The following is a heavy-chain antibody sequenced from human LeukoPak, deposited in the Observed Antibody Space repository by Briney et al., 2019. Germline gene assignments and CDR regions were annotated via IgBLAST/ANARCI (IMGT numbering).Heavy chain of an antibody. V-gene: IGHV4-39*01. Sequence: SETLSLTCTVSGGSISSHNYYWGWIRQPPGKGLGWIGSIYYSGDTYYDPSLKSRVTIFADTSENEFSLDVSSVTAADTAVYYCARTLITYYYGSGSYRGFGFDPWGPGTLVTVSS. CDR3: ARTLITYYYGSGSYRGFGFDP. CDR2: IYYSGDT. J-gene: IGHJ5*02. D-gene: IGHD3-10*01. CDR1: GGSISSHNYY.